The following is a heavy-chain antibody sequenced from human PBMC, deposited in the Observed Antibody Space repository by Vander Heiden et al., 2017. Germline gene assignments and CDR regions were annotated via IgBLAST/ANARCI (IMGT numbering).Heavy chain of an antibody. CDR1: GFSFSSYA. V-gene: IGHV3-30-3*01. Sequence: QVQLVESGGGVVQPGRTLRRSRAASGFSFSSYAINWVRQAPGKGLEWVAVISYDGSNKYYADSVKGRFTISRDNSKNTLYLQMNSLRAEDTAVYYCARDGGIDYFDYWGQGTLVTVSS. CDR2: ISYDGSNK. J-gene: IGHJ4*02. D-gene: IGHD3-16*01. CDR3: ARDGGIDYFDY.